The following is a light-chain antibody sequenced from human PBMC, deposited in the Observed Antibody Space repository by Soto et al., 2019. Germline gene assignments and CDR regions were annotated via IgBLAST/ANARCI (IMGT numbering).Light chain of an antibody. Sequence: QSALTQPASVSGSPGQSITISCTGTSSDVGGFNYVSWYQQHPGKAPKLLIFDVYSRPSGISNRFSGSKSGNTASLTISGLQAEDEADYYCCSFTSSNTHVFGTGTKLTV. CDR1: SSDVGGFNY. CDR3: CSFTSSNTHV. V-gene: IGLV2-14*01. CDR2: DVY. J-gene: IGLJ1*01.